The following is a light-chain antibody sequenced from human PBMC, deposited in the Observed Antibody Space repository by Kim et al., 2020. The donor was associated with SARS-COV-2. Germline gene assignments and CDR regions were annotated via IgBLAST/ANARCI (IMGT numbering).Light chain of an antibody. V-gene: IGKV1-39*01. CDR2: AAS. CDR1: QNIDNF. Sequence: AAVGDRVTITSRASQNIDNFLNWYQQKPGKAPNLLIYAASSLQSGVPSRFSGSGSGTDFTPTIGSLQPEDFATYYCQQSYSTPRTFGQGTKVDIK. CDR3: QQSYSTPRT. J-gene: IGKJ1*01.